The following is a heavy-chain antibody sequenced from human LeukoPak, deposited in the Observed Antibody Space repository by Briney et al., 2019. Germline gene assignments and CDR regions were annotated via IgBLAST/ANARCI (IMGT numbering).Heavy chain of an antibody. CDR2: IYSGGST. V-gene: IGHV3-53*01. CDR1: GFTVSSNY. Sequence: GGSLRLSYAASGFTVSSNYMSWVRQAPGKGLEWVSVIYSGGSTYYAGSVKGRFTISRDNSKNTLYLRMNSLRAEDTAVYYCAKERYDILTGYFDYWGQGTLVTVSS. J-gene: IGHJ4*02. CDR3: AKERYDILTGYFDY. D-gene: IGHD3-9*01.